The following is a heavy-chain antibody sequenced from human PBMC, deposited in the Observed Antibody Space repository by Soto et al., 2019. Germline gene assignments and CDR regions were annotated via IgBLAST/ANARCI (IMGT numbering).Heavy chain of an antibody. V-gene: IGHV4-31*03. CDR3: ARSGYSYGYRVAYFDY. D-gene: IGHD5-18*01. CDR1: GGSISSGGYY. Sequence: QVQLQESGPGLVKPSQTLSLTCTVSGGSISSGGYYWSWIRQHPGKGLEWIGYIYYSGSTYYNPSLKSRVTISVDTSKNQFSLKLSSVTAADTAVYYCARSGYSYGYRVAYFDYWGQGTLVTVSS. CDR2: IYYSGST. J-gene: IGHJ4*02.